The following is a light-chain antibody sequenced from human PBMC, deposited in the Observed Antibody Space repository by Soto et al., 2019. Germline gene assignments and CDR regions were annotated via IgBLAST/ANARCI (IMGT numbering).Light chain of an antibody. Sequence: DIQMTQSPSTLSASVGDRVTITCRASQSISSWLAWYQQKPGKAPKLLIYKASSLESGVPSRFSGSGSGTDFTLTISSLQPDDFATYYCQQYNSYWVTFGQGTKLEIK. V-gene: IGKV1-5*03. CDR1: QSISSW. CDR2: KAS. CDR3: QQYNSYWVT. J-gene: IGKJ2*01.